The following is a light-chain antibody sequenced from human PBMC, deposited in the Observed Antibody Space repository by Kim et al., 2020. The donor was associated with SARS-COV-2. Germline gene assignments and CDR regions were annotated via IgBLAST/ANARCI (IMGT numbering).Light chain of an antibody. CDR1: QTVLYTSNNKNY. CDR3: QKYWAPPPT. J-gene: IGKJ1*01. Sequence: DFVMTQSPDSLAVSLGERATINCKSSQTVLYTSNNKNYLAWYQQKPGQPPKLLIYWASTRESGVPDRFSGSGSGTDFTLTISSLQAEDVGDYFCQKYWAPPPTFGQGTKVDIK. CDR2: WAS. V-gene: IGKV4-1*01.